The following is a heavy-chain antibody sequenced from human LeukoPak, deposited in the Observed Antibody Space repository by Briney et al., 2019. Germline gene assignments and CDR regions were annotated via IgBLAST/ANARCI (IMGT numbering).Heavy chain of an antibody. V-gene: IGHV5-10-1*01. CDR2: IEPSDSYI. CDR3: ARLHSRYGFGLCDF. Sequence: GESRKLPCKVSDFRFTTYWITWVRPMPGKGLEWLGRIEPSDSYINDSPSSQGHVTISTVKTISTAYLRWSSLKASDIAMYYCARLHSRYGFGLCDFWCQGTLVTVSS. J-gene: IGHJ4*02. CDR1: DFRFTTYW. D-gene: IGHD3/OR15-3a*01.